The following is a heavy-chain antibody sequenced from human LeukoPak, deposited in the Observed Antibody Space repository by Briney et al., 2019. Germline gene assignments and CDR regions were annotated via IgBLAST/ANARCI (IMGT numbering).Heavy chain of an antibody. CDR1: GYSFTSYA. CDR3: ARDPLRSTWSTYYNALDV. CDR2: ISAYNGNT. V-gene: IGHV1-18*01. Sequence: ASMKVSCKASGYSFTSYAFNWVRQAPGQGLEWMGWISAYNGNTDYAQKLQGRVTMTTDTSTSTAYMELRSLTSDDTAVYYCARDPLRSTWSTYYNALDVWGQGTTVTVSS. D-gene: IGHD6-13*01. J-gene: IGHJ6*02.